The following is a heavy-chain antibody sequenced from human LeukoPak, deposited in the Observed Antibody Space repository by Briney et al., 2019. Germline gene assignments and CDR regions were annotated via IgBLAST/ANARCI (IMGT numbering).Heavy chain of an antibody. D-gene: IGHD6-19*01. CDR3: ARGLRSSGQNQYFDL. V-gene: IGHV1-69*06. CDR1: GGTFSSYA. CDR2: IIPIFGTA. Sequence: GASVKVSCKASGGTFSSYAISWVRQAPGQGLEWMGGIIPIFGTANYAQKFQGRVTITADKSTSTAYMELSSLRSEDTAVYYCARGLRSSGQNQYFDLWGRGTLVTVSS. J-gene: IGHJ2*01.